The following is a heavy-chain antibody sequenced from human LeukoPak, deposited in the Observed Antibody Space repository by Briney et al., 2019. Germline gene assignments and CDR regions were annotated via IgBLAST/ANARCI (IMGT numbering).Heavy chain of an antibody. CDR2: INSDGSST. J-gene: IGHJ5*02. Sequence: GGSLRLSCAASGFTFSSYWMHWVRQAPGKGLVWVSRINSDGSSTTYADSVKGRFTISRDNTKNTLYLQMNSLRAEDTAVYYCARTLRYFGENWFDPWGQGTLVTVSS. CDR1: GFTFSSYW. CDR3: ARTLRYFGENWFDP. V-gene: IGHV3-74*03. D-gene: IGHD3-9*01.